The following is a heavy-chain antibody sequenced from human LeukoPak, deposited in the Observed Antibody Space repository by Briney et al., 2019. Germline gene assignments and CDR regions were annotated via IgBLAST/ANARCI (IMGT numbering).Heavy chain of an antibody. V-gene: IGHV6-1*01. Sequence: SQTLSLTCAISGDSVSSASATWAWIRQSPSRGLEWLGRTYYRSKWYSEYAVSMESRITINPDSSKNQFSLQVNSVTPEDTAVYYCVRDGYYKFDYWGRGTLVTVSS. CDR2: TYYRSKWYS. J-gene: IGHJ4*02. CDR3: VRDGYYKFDY. D-gene: IGHD3-22*01. CDR1: GDSVSSASAT.